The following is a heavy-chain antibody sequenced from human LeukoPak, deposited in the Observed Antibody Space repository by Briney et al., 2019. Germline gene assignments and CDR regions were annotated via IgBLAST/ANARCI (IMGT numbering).Heavy chain of an antibody. CDR3: ARGPRIAAAGNYYYYGMDV. CDR1: GYTFTSYG. J-gene: IGHJ6*02. V-gene: IGHV1-18*01. D-gene: IGHD6-13*01. Sequence: ASVKVSCKASGYTFTSYGISWVRQAPGQWLEWMGWISAYNGNTNYAQKLQGRVTMTTDTSTSTAYMELGSLRSDDTAVYYCARGPRIAAAGNYYYYGMDVWGQGTTVTVSS. CDR2: ISAYNGNT.